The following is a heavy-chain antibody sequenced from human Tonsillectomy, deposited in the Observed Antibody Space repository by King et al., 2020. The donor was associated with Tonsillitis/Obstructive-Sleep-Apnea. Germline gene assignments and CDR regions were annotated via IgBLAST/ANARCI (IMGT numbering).Heavy chain of an antibody. CDR3: ARHGHYDFWSGYYELHWFDP. CDR1: GGSISSYY. Sequence: QLQESGPGLVKPSETLSLTCTVSGGSISSYYWSWIRQPPGKGLEWIGYIYYSGSTNYNPSLKSRVTISVDTSKNQFSLKLSSVTAADTAVYYCARHGHYDFWSGYYELHWFDPWGQGTLVTVSS. V-gene: IGHV4-59*08. D-gene: IGHD3-3*01. CDR2: IYYSGST. J-gene: IGHJ5*02.